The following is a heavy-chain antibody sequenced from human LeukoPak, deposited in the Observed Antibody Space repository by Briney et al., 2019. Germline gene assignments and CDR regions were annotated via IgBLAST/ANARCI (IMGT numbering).Heavy chain of an antibody. V-gene: IGHV4-34*12. CDR2: IVYSGST. D-gene: IGHD3-3*01. CDR3: ARAMNRSGDYLGFDP. Sequence: PSETLSLTCAVFGGSFDGYYWTWIRQSPEKGLEWIGEIVYSGSTFYNPSLKSRVTISVDTSKNQFSLKLTSMTAADTAVYYCARAMNRSGDYLGFDPWGLGIVVTVSS. J-gene: IGHJ5*02. CDR1: GGSFDGYY.